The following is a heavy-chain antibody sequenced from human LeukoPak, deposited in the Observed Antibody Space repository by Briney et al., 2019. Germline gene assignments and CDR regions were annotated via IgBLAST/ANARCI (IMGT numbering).Heavy chain of an antibody. Sequence: GGSLRLSCAASGFTFSSYGMPWVRQAPGKGLEWVAVISYDGSNKYYADSVKGRFTISRDNSKNTLYLQMISLRAEDTAVYYCAKDWLSNYLSDYWGQGTLVTVSS. CDR3: AKDWLSNYLSDY. D-gene: IGHD1-7*01. J-gene: IGHJ4*02. CDR1: GFTFSSYG. CDR2: ISYDGSNK. V-gene: IGHV3-30*18.